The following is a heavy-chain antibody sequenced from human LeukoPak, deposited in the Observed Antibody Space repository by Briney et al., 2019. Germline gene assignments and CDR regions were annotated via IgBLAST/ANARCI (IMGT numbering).Heavy chain of an antibody. J-gene: IGHJ4*02. D-gene: IGHD5-18*01. CDR2: IYYSGST. CDR3: ARGYSYDYYFDY. V-gene: IGHV4-59*01. CDR1: GGSISSYY. Sequence: SETLSLTCTVSGGSISSYYWSWLRQPPGKGLEWIGYIYYSGSTTYNPSLKSRVTISVDTSKNQFSLKLSSVTAADTAVYHCARGYSYDYYFDYWGQGTLVTVSS.